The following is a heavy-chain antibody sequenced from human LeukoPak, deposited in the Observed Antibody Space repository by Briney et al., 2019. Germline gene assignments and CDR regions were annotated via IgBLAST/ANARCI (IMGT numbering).Heavy chain of an antibody. D-gene: IGHD6-19*01. Sequence: GGSQILSCVASAFIFSSYAMSWVRQAPGKGLEWVSGISGGGGSTYNADSVQGRFTISRDNSKNTLHLQMNSLRAEDTAVYYCAKGAGSGRFDAFDIWGQGTMVTVPS. J-gene: IGHJ3*02. CDR3: AKGAGSGRFDAFDI. CDR2: ISGGGGST. V-gene: IGHV3-23*01. CDR1: AFIFSSYA.